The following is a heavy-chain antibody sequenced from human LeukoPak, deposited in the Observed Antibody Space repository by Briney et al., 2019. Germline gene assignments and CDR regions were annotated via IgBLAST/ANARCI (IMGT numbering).Heavy chain of an antibody. CDR2: IWYDGSNK. J-gene: IGHJ6*04. CDR3: ARTYYYYYGMDV. V-gene: IGHV3-33*01. Sequence: GGSLRLSCAASGFTFSSYGMHWVRQAPGKGLEWVAVIWYDGSNKYYADSVKGRFTISRDNSKNTLYLQMNSLRAEDTAVYYWARTYYYYYGMDVWGKGTTVTVSS. CDR1: GFTFSSYG.